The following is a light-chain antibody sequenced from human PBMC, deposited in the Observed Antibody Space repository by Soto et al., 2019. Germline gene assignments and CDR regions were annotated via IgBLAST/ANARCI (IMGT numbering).Light chain of an antibody. V-gene: IGLV1-51*01. CDR3: GAWDGSLSVVL. Sequence: QSVLTQPPSVSAAPGQKVTISCSGSSANIVSNYVSWYQHLPGTAPKLVIYDSDRRPSEIPDRFSGSKSGTSATLDITGLQTGDEADYYCGAWDGSLSVVLFGGGTKLTVL. CDR1: SANIVSNY. CDR2: DSD. J-gene: IGLJ2*01.